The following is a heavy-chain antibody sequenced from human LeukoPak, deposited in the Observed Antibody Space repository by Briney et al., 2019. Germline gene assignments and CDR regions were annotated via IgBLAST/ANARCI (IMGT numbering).Heavy chain of an antibody. CDR2: INPNSGGT. J-gene: IGHJ4*02. Sequence: ASVKVSCKASGYTFTGYYMHWVRQAPGQGLEWMGWINPNSGGTNYAQKFQGSVTMTRDTSITTAYMELSSLRSEDTAVYYCARERTLIRSPIDYWGQGTLVTVSS. CDR3: ARERTLIRSPIDY. CDR1: GYTFTGYY. V-gene: IGHV1-2*02. D-gene: IGHD3-3*01.